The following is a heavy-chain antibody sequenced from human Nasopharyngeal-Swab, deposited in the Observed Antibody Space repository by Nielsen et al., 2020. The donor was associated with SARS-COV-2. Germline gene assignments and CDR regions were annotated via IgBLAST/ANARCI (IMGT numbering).Heavy chain of an antibody. CDR1: GCSFISGGYY. CDR2: IYYSGST. CDR3: ARESGRGGNMEYYFDC. J-gene: IGHJ4*02. D-gene: IGHD4-23*01. Sequence: LRLSCTVLGCSFISGGYYWRRILQHPGKGLEWIGFIYYSGSTYYNPSLKSRVTISVDTSKNQFSLKLSSVTAADTAVYYCARESGRGGNMEYYFDCWGQGTLVTVSS. V-gene: IGHV4-31*03.